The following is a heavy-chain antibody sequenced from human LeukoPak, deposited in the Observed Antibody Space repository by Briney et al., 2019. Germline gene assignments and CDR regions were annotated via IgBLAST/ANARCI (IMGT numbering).Heavy chain of an antibody. CDR1: GFTFSNYA. CDR2: IRGSGGNT. CDR3: ARGQPPSYYDMDV. J-gene: IGHJ6*02. Sequence: GGSLRLSCAASGFTFSNYAMSWVRQAPGKGLEWVSTIRGSGGNTYYADSVKGRFTISRDNSKNTLYLQMNSLRAEDTALYYCARGQPPSYYDMDVWGQGTTVTVSS. D-gene: IGHD6-13*01. V-gene: IGHV3-23*01.